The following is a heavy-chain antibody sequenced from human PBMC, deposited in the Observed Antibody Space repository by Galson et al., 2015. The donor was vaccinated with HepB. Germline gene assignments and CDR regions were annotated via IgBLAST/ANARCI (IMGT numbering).Heavy chain of an antibody. Sequence: SLRLSCAASGFTFSSYAMHWVRQAPGKGLEWVAVISYDGSNKYYADSVKGRFTISRDNSKNTLYLQMNSLRAEDTAVYYCARDLHQLQPYNWFDPWGQGTLVTVSS. CDR2: ISYDGSNK. J-gene: IGHJ5*02. CDR3: ARDLHQLQPYNWFDP. CDR1: GFTFSSYA. V-gene: IGHV3-30-3*01. D-gene: IGHD2-2*01.